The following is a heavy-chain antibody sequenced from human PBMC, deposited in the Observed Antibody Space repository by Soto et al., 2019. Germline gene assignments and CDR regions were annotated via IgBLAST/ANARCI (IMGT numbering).Heavy chain of an antibody. CDR1: GGSISSYY. CDR2: IYYSGST. V-gene: IGHV4-59*01. D-gene: IGHD3-16*01. Sequence: QVQLQESGPGLVKPSETLSLTCTVSGGSISSYYWSWIRQPPGKGLEWIGYIYYSGSTNSNPSLKSRVTISVDTSKNQFSLKLSSVTAADTAVYYCAREWGYYSDFWGQGTLVTVSS. J-gene: IGHJ4*02. CDR3: AREWGYYSDF.